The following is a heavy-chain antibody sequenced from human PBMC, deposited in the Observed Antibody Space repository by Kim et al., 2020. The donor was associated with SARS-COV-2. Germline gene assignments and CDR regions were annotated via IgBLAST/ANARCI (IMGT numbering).Heavy chain of an antibody. V-gene: IGHV3-53*01. D-gene: IGHD6-6*01. CDR2: IYSGGST. J-gene: IGHJ3*02. CDR1: GFTVSSNY. CDR3: ARRSSSSPLVAVDAFDI. Sequence: GGSLRLSCAASGFTVSSNYMSWVRQAPGKGLEWVSVIYSGGSTYYADSVKGRFTISRDNSKNTLYLQMNSLRAEDTAVYYCARRSSSSPLVAVDAFDIWGQGTMVTVSS.